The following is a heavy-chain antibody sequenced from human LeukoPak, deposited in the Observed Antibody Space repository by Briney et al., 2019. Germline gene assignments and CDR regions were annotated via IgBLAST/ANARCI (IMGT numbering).Heavy chain of an antibody. CDR3: ARDREGWFGEYGPHYYYYYMDV. V-gene: IGHV1-46*01. Sequence: ASVKVSCKASGYTFTCYYMHWVRQAPGQGLEWMGIINPSGGSTSYAQKFQGRVTMTRDTATSTVYMELSSLRSEDTAVYYCARDREGWFGEYGPHYYYYYMDVWGKGTTVTISS. J-gene: IGHJ6*03. CDR2: INPSGGST. CDR1: GYTFTCYY. D-gene: IGHD3-10*01.